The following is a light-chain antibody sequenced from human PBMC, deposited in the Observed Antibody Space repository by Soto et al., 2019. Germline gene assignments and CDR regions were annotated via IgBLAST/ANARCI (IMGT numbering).Light chain of an antibody. J-gene: IGKJ5*01. CDR2: AAS. CDR3: QQFKSYVS. CDR1: QSISSY. Sequence: DIQMTQSPSSLSASVGDRVTITCRASQSISSYLNWYQQKPGKAPKLLIYAASSLQSGVPSRFSGSGSGTDFTLTISSLQPEDFATYYCQQFKSYVSFGQGTRLEIK. V-gene: IGKV1-39*01.